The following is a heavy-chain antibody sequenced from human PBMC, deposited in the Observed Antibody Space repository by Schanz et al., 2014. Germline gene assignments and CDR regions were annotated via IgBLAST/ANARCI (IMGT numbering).Heavy chain of an antibody. CDR3: AKDAPYPFDL. V-gene: IGHV3-23*01. CDR1: EFTFSTDA. J-gene: IGHJ2*01. Sequence: DVHLLESGGGLVQPGGSLRLSCAASEFTFSTDAMSWVRQAPGKGLEWLSYVSRSTPDIYYADSVKGRFTMSRDNSKNTLYLQMNSLRAEDTAIYYCAKDAPYPFDLWGRGTLITVSS. CDR2: VSRSTPDI.